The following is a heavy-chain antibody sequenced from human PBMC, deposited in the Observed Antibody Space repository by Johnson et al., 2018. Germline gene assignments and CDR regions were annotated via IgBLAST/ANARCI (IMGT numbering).Heavy chain of an antibody. V-gene: IGHV3-66*02. CDR1: GLTVSSNY. D-gene: IGHD2-21*02. CDR3: AASVVTAVFPYSYSMDV. CDR2: IYSGGST. J-gene: IGHJ6*03. Sequence: VQLVQSGGALVQPGGSLRLSCAASGLTVSSNYVSWVRQAPGKGLEWVSLIYSGGSTYYADSVQGRFTIARDNSKNRLYLQMNSLGGEDTAVYYCAASVVTAVFPYSYSMDVGGKGTTVTVSS.